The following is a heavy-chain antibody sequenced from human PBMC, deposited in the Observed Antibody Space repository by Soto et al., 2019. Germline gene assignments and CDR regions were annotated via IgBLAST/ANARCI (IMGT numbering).Heavy chain of an antibody. Sequence: EVQLLESGGGLVQPGGSLRLSCAASGFTFSSYAMSWVRQAPGKGLEWVSALSGSGGSTYYADSVKGRFTISRDNSKNTLYLQMNSLRAEDTAVYYCAKGPTTVTIYYYYYMDVWGKGTTVTVSS. D-gene: IGHD4-17*01. CDR2: LSGSGGST. CDR1: GFTFSSYA. V-gene: IGHV3-23*01. CDR3: AKGPTTVTIYYYYYMDV. J-gene: IGHJ6*03.